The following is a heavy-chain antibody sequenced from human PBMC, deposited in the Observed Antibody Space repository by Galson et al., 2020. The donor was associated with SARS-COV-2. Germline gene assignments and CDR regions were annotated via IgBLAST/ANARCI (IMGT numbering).Heavy chain of an antibody. D-gene: IGHD5-18*01. CDR3: ARGAGYRYGYIDF. CDR1: GGSITSSSFY. Sequence: PSETLSLTCTVSGGSITSSSFYWGWIRQSPGKGMAWIGSIYYTGSTYYNPSLKSRATVSADTSQSQFSLTLTSVTAADTAVYFRARGAGYRYGYIDFWGHGAPVTVSS. CDR2: IYYTGST. V-gene: IGHV4-39*07. J-gene: IGHJ4*01.